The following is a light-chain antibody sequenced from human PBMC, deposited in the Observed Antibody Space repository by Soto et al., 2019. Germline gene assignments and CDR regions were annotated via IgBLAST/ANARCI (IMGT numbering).Light chain of an antibody. CDR3: QQYNDWPPYT. J-gene: IGKJ1*01. Sequence: EIVMTQSPATLSVSPGERATLSCRASQSVSSNLVWYQQKPGQAPRLLIYETSTRATGVPARFSGSGSGTEFTLTICSLQSEDFAVYYCQQYNDWPPYTFGQGTKVEI. CDR2: ETS. CDR1: QSVSSN. V-gene: IGKV3-15*01.